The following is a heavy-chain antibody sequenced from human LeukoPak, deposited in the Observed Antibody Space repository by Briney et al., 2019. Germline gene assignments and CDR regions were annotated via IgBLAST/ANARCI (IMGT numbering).Heavy chain of an antibody. CDR1: GFTFGTYW. J-gene: IGHJ6*03. CDR3: AKDGGEYYGILTGYYPRLYYMDV. Sequence: GGSLRLSCTASGFTFGTYWMSWVRHPPGKGLEWVAKTNQDGTEKYYVDSVKGRFTISRDNSKNTLYLQMNSLRAEDTAVYYCAKDGGEYYGILTGYYPRLYYMDVWGKGTTVTISS. CDR2: TNQDGTEK. V-gene: IGHV3-7*03. D-gene: IGHD3-9*01.